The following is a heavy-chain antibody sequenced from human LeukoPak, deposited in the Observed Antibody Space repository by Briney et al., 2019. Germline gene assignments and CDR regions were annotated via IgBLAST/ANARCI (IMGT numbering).Heavy chain of an antibody. J-gene: IGHJ5*02. CDR1: GFTFSSYA. CDR3: AKVRGYSSSWYVSWFDP. Sequence: GGSLRLSCAASGFTFSSYAMSWVRQAPGKGLEGVSAISGSGGSTYYADSVKGRFTISRDNSKNTLYLQMNSLRAEDTAVYYCAKVRGYSSSWYVSWFDPWGQGTLVTVSS. D-gene: IGHD6-13*01. V-gene: IGHV3-23*01. CDR2: ISGSGGST.